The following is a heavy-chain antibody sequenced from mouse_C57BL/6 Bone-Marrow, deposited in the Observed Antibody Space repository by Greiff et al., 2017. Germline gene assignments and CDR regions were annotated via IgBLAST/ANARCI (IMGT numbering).Heavy chain of an antibody. Sequence: VQLQQSGPELVKPGASVKISCKASGYSFTDYNMNWVKQSNGKSLEWIGVINPNYGTTSYNQKFKGKATLTVDQSSSTAYMQLNSLTSEDSAVYYCASPCYYGSSLYFAYWGQGTTRTVSS. J-gene: IGHJ2*01. V-gene: IGHV1-39*01. CDR3: ASPCYYGSSLYFAY. CDR1: GYSFTDYN. CDR2: INPNYGTT. D-gene: IGHD1-1*01.